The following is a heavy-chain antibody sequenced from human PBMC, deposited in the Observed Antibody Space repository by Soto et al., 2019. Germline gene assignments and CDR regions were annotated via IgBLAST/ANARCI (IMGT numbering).Heavy chain of an antibody. V-gene: IGHV1-46*01. CDR2: ITPSRGST. Sequence: GASVKVSCKASGYTFTSYHMHWVRQAPGQGLEWMGIITPSRGSTTYAQKFQGRVTMTRDTSTSTVYMELSSLRSEDTAVYYCARDTHYYDSSGYADYWGQGTLVTVSS. CDR1: GYTFTSYH. CDR3: ARDTHYYDSSGYADY. J-gene: IGHJ4*02. D-gene: IGHD3-22*01.